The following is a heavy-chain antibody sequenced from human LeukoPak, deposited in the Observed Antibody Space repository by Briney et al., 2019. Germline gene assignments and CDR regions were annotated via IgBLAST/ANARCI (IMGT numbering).Heavy chain of an antibody. CDR1: GFTVANDR. Sequence: LGGSLRLSCAASGFTVANDRMSWVRQPPGKGLEWVSTVYGGGNTAYTDSVKGRFTISRDTSENTLLLQMNSLRAEDTAVYFCVRERFGAIVENWGQGALVIVSS. D-gene: IGHD3-10*01. CDR2: VYGGGNT. J-gene: IGHJ4*02. V-gene: IGHV3-53*01. CDR3: VRERFGAIVEN.